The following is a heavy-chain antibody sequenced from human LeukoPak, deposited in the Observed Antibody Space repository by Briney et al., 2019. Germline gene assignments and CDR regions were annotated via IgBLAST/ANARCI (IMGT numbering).Heavy chain of an antibody. Sequence: PGGSLRLSCAASGFTFSSYAMTWVRQAPGKGLEWVSSLTASGANTYYADSVKGRFTISRDNSKNTLYLQMNSLRDDDTAVYFCEKGGDAEGTLFFAYWGQGTLVTVSS. V-gene: IGHV3-23*01. CDR1: GFTFSSYA. CDR2: LTASGANT. J-gene: IGHJ4*02. CDR3: EKGGDAEGTLFFAY. D-gene: IGHD1-1*01.